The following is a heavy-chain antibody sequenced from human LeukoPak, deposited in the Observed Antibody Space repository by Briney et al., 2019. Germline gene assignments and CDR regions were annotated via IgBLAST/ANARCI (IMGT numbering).Heavy chain of an antibody. CDR3: ARTYYYDSSGYYYLDLDY. CDR2: ISAYNGNT. J-gene: IGHJ4*02. CDR1: GYTFSSYG. Sequence: ASVKVSCKASGYTFSSYGISWVRQAPGQGLGWMGWISAYNGNTNYAQNLQGRVTMTTDTSTSTAYMELRSLRSDDTAVYFCARTYYYDSSGYYYLDLDYWGQGTLVTVSS. D-gene: IGHD3-22*01. V-gene: IGHV1-18*01.